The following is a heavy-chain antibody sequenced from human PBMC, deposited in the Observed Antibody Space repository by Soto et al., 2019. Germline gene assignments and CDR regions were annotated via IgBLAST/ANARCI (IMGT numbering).Heavy chain of an antibody. J-gene: IGHJ5*02. CDR1: GDSVSNNSAA. Sequence: PSQTLSLPCAISGDSVSNNSAAWNWIRQSPSRGLEWLGRTYYRSKWFNNYALSVKGRITINPDTSKNQFSLQLNSVTPEDTAVYYCAREGRLAASIFHNWFDPWGQGTLVTVSS. CDR2: TYYRSKWFN. CDR3: AREGRLAASIFHNWFDP. V-gene: IGHV6-1*01. D-gene: IGHD3-3*02.